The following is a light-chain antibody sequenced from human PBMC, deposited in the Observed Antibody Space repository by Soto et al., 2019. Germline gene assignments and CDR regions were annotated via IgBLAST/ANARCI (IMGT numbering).Light chain of an antibody. J-gene: IGLJ1*01. V-gene: IGLV2-14*01. CDR2: EVT. CDR3: NSFRVSHLYV. Sequence: STPRPPASVCGSPGQTIPISCTGTITDVGGYNAVSWYQHHPGKAPKLIIYEVTHRPSGVSDRFSASKYGNTASLTISGLQAQDEADYYCNSFRVSHLYVFGTGTTVTVL. CDR1: ITDVGGYNA.